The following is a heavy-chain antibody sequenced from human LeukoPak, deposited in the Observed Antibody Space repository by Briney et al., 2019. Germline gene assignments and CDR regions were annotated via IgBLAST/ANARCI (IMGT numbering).Heavy chain of an antibody. V-gene: IGHV3-11*04. D-gene: IGHD6-13*01. J-gene: IGHJ6*03. CDR1: GFTFSDYY. Sequence: GGSLRLSCAASGFTFSDYYMSWIRQAPGKGLEWVSYISSSSSTIYYADSVKGRFTISRDNAKNSLYLQMNSLRAEDTAVYYCARTIQQLAGLYYYYMDVWGKGTTVTVSS. CDR2: ISSSSSTI. CDR3: ARTIQQLAGLYYYYMDV.